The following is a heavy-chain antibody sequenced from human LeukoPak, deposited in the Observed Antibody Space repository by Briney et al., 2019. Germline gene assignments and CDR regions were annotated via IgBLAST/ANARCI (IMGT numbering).Heavy chain of an antibody. D-gene: IGHD5-12*01. CDR1: GFTFSSYA. J-gene: IGHJ4*02. Sequence: GGSLRLSCAASGFTFSSYAMSWVRQAPGKGLEWVSAISGSGGSTYYADSVKGRFTISRDNAKNSLYLQMNSLRAEDTAVYYCARDSWERGYSGYDPDYWGQGTLVTVSS. V-gene: IGHV3-23*01. CDR3: ARDSWERGYSGYDPDY. CDR2: ISGSGGST.